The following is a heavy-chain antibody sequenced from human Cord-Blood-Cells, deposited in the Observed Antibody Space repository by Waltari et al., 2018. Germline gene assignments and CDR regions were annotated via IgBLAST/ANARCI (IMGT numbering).Heavy chain of an antibody. CDR2: IYSGGNT. CDR3: ARASGYSGYEGYFDY. D-gene: IGHD5-12*01. Sequence: EVQLVETGGGLIQPGGSLRLSCAASGFTVSSNYMSWVRQAPGKGLEWVSVIYSGGNTYYEDSVKGRFTISRDNSKNTLYLQMNSLRAEDTAVYYCARASGYSGYEGYFDYWGQGTLVTVSS. J-gene: IGHJ4*01. CDR1: GFTVSSNY. V-gene: IGHV3-53*02.